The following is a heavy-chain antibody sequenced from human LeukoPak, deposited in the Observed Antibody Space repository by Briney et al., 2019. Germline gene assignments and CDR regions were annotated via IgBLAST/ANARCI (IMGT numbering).Heavy chain of an antibody. CDR3: AKDQNLVVPAAIGGAFDI. CDR2: ISWNSGSI. V-gene: IGHV3-9*01. J-gene: IGHJ3*02. CDR1: GFTFDDYA. D-gene: IGHD2-2*02. Sequence: GGSLRLSCAASGFTFDDYAMHWVRQAPGKGLEWVSGISWNSGSIGYADSVKGRFTISRDNAKNSLYLQMNSLRAEDTALYYCAKDQNLVVPAAIGGAFDIWGQGTMVTVSS.